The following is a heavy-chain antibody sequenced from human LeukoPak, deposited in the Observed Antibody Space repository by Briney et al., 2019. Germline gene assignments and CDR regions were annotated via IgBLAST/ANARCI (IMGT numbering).Heavy chain of an antibody. CDR2: INSDGSST. CDR3: ARDSSAWTDWEF. CDR1: GFTFSSYW. J-gene: IGHJ4*02. D-gene: IGHD6-19*01. V-gene: IGHV3-74*01. Sequence: GGSLRLSCAASGFTFSSYWMHWVRQAPGKGLVWVSRINSDGSSTSYADSVKGRFTISRDTSQNTVYLQMNSLGAEDAGVYYCARDSSAWTDWEFWGQGTLVTVSS.